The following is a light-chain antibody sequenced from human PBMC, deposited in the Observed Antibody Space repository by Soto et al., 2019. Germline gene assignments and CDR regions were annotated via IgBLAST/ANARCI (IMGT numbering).Light chain of an antibody. J-gene: IGKJ4*01. CDR2: GAS. CDR1: QGISNN. Sequence: DIQLTQSPSFLSASVGDRVTITCRASQGISNNLAWYQHNPGKPPKLLIYGASTLQSGVPSRFSGSGSGTEFALTISSLQPGDFATYYCQQLNNYPRALTFGGGTKVEIK. V-gene: IGKV1-9*01. CDR3: QQLNNYPRALT.